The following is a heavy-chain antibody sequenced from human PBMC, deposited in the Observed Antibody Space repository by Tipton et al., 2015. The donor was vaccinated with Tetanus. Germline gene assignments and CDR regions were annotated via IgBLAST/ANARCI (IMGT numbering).Heavy chain of an antibody. Sequence: LRLSCTVSGGSISSGGYYWSWIRQHPGKGLEWIAYIHYSGRTNYNPSLKSRVTISLATSENQFSLTLSSVTAADTAVYYCARHSAMPAAIVYYAMDVWGQGTTVTVSS. J-gene: IGHJ6*02. CDR2: IHYSGRT. CDR3: ARHSAMPAAIVYYAMDV. V-gene: IGHV4-31*02. CDR1: GGSISSGGYY. D-gene: IGHD2-2*02.